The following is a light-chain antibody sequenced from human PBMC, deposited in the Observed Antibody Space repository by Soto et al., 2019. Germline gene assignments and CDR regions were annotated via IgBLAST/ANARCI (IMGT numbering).Light chain of an antibody. CDR1: SSDVGGYKY. CDR2: EVS. V-gene: IGLV2-8*01. CDR3: SSYAGSNNFVV. J-gene: IGLJ2*01. Sequence: QSALTQPPSASGSPGQSVTISCTGTSSDVGGYKYVSWYQQHPGKVPILMIYEVSKRPSGVPDRFSGSKSGNTASLTASGLQAEDEADYYCSSYAGSNNFVVFGGGTKVTVL.